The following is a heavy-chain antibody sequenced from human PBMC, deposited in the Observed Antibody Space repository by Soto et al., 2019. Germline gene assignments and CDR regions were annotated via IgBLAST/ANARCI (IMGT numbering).Heavy chain of an antibody. CDR3: AQGAHDTPRDFILAY. CDR2: ISNDGTNK. V-gene: IGHV3-30*18. Sequence: QLQLVESGGGAVKPGRSLRLSCAASGFTFGSYGMHWVRQAPGKGLEWVAVISNDGTNKYYEDCVKGRFTISRDNSKNALYLQMVSLRVEDTAVYYCAQGAHDTPRDFILAYWGQGTLVTVTS. CDR1: GFTFGSYG. D-gene: IGHD5-18*01. J-gene: IGHJ4*02.